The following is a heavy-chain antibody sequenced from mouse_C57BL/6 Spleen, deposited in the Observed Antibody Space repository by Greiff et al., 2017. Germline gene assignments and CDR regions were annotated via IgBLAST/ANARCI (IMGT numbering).Heavy chain of an antibody. Sequence: VKLQESGAELVRPGASVKLSCKASGYTFTSYGISWVKQRTGQGLEWIGEIYPRSGNTYYNEKFKGKATLTADKSSSTAYMELRSLTSEDASVFFCARGSPDYWGQGTTLAVSS. CDR1: GYTFTSYG. J-gene: IGHJ2*01. CDR2: IYPRSGNT. V-gene: IGHV1-81*01. CDR3: ARGSPDY.